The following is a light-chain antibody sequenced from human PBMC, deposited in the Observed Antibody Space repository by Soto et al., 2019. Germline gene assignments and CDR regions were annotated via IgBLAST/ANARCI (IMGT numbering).Light chain of an antibody. CDR3: QQYGSSPLT. J-gene: IGKJ4*01. Sequence: EIVLTQSPGALSLSPGERATLSCRASQSVSSSSLAWYQQKPGQAPRLLIYDASSRATGIPDRFSGSGSGTDFTLTISRREPEDFAVYYGQQYGSSPLTFGGGTKVEIK. V-gene: IGKV3-20*01. CDR2: DAS. CDR1: QSVSSSS.